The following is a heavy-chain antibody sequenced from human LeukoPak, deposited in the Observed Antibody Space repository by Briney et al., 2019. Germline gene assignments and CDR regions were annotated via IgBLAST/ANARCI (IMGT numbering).Heavy chain of an antibody. Sequence: PGGSLRLSCAASGLTFSNYAMSWVRQAPGKGLEWVGFIRSKAYGGTTEYAASVKGRFTISRDDSKSIAYLQMNSLKTEDTAVYYCTRRNLWFGELSLYYYYYGMDVWGQGTTVTVSS. D-gene: IGHD3-10*01. CDR3: TRRNLWFGELSLYYYYYGMDV. V-gene: IGHV3-49*04. CDR1: GLTFSNYA. CDR2: IRSKAYGGTT. J-gene: IGHJ6*02.